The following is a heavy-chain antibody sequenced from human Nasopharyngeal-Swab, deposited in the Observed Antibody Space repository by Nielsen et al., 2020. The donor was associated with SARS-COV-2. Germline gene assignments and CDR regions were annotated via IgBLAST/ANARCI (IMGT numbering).Heavy chain of an antibody. D-gene: IGHD3-3*01. CDR2: IYYSGST. CDR1: GGSISSSSYY. Sequence: SETLSLTCTVSGGSISSSSYYWGWIRQPPGKGLEWIGSIYYSGSTYYNPSLKSRVTISVDTSKNQFSLKLSSVTAADTAVYYCARGLRFLEGYYYMDVWGKGTTVTVSS. J-gene: IGHJ6*03. CDR3: ARGLRFLEGYYYMDV. V-gene: IGHV4-39*01.